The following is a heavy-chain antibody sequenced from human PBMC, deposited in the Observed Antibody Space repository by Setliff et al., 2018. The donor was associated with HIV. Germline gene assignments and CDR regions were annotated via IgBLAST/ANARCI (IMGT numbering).Heavy chain of an antibody. Sequence: PSETLSLTCVVSGDSISRSRYYWGWIRQPPGKGLEWIGSFYYSGSTSYNPSLKSRVTISGDTSKNQVSLRLSSVTAADTAIYFCARGGPTVAYAVDVWGQGTTVTVSS. J-gene: IGHJ6*02. CDR1: GDSISRSRYY. CDR2: FYYSGST. D-gene: IGHD4-17*01. CDR3: ARGGPTVAYAVDV. V-gene: IGHV4-39*01.